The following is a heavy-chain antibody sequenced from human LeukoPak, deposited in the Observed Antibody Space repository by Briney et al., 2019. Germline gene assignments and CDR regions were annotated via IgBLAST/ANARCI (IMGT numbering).Heavy chain of an antibody. CDR2: ISSSSSYI. CDR1: GFTFSDYT. CDR3: ARDEGSSENWNYAQY. Sequence: GGSLRLSCAASGFTFSDYTMNWVRQAPGKGLEWVSSISSSSSYIYYADSVRGRFTVSRDNPKDSLYLQMNSLRAEDTAVYYCARDEGSSENWNYAQYWGQGTLVTVSS. D-gene: IGHD1-7*01. J-gene: IGHJ4*02. V-gene: IGHV3-21*01.